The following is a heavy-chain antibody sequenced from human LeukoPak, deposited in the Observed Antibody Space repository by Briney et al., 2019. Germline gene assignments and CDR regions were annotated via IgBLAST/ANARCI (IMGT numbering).Heavy chain of an antibody. Sequence: PGGSLRLSCAASGFTFSSHGMNWVRQAPGKGLEWVSGITGSGGNRYYADSVKGRFTISRDNSKNTLYLQMNSLRAEDTAVYYCATLRKSLWIPEFDFWGQGTLVTVSS. CDR3: ATLRKSLWIPEFDF. CDR1: GFTFSSHG. D-gene: IGHD1-1*01. V-gene: IGHV3-23*01. J-gene: IGHJ4*02. CDR2: ITGSGGNR.